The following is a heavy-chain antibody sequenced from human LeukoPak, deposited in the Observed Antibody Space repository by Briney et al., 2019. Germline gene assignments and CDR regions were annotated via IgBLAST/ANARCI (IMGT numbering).Heavy chain of an antibody. CDR2: IYPGDSDT. V-gene: IGHV5-51*01. CDR3: ARQRDSWFDP. CDR1: GYSFTSYW. J-gene: IGHJ5*02. Sequence: GESLKISCKGSGYSFTSYWIGWVRQMPGKGPEWMGIIYPGDSDTRHSSSFQGQVTISADKSISTAYLQWSSLKASDTAMYYCARQRDSWFDPWGQGTLVTVSS.